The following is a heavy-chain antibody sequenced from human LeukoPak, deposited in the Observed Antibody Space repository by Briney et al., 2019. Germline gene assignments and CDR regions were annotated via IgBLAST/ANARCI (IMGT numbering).Heavy chain of an antibody. J-gene: IGHJ3*02. Sequence: GGSLRLSCAASGFTVSGNYMTWVRQAPGKGLEWVSVIYSAGNTYYAASVKGRFTVSRDNSKNTMYLQMDRLRVEDTAVYYCARDRCSGGTCSASDAFDIWGLGTMVTVSS. CDR1: GFTVSGNY. D-gene: IGHD2-15*01. CDR2: IYSAGNT. CDR3: ARDRCSGGTCSASDAFDI. V-gene: IGHV3-53*01.